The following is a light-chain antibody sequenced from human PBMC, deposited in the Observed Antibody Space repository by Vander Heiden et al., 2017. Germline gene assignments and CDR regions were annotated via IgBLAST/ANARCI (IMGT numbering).Light chain of an antibody. CDR1: QSVSSN. J-gene: IGKJ5*01. CDR2: GAS. CDR3: QQYNNWPPIT. Sequence: EIVMTQSPATLSVSPGERATLSCTASQSVSSNLAWYQQKPGQAPRLFIYGASTRATGISARFSGSGSGTEFTLTISSLQSEDFAVYYCQQYNNWPPITFGQGTRLEIK. V-gene: IGKV3-15*01.